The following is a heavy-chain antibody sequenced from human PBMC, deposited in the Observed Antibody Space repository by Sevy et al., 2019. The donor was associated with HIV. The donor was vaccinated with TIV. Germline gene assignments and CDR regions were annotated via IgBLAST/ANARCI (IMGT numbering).Heavy chain of an antibody. CDR2: IQYDGRNT. D-gene: IGHD6-13*01. V-gene: IGHV3-30*02. Sequence: GGSLRLSCTTSGFTFSYSGMHWVRQAPGKGLEWVTFIQYDGRNTHYADSVKGRFTISRDNSKNTLYLQMNSLRGDDTAVHYCAKNTAAVGTGGFDYWGQGALVTVSS. J-gene: IGHJ4*02. CDR3: AKNTAAVGTGGFDY. CDR1: GFTFSYSG.